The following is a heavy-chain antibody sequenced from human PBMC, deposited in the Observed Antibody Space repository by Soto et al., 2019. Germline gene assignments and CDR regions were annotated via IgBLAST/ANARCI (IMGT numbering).Heavy chain of an antibody. V-gene: IGHV6-1*01. CDR3: ARVPYSSGWYYYGMDV. J-gene: IGHJ6*02. CDR1: GDSVSSNSAA. D-gene: IGHD6-19*01. CDR2: TYYRSKWYN. Sequence: SQTLSLTCVISGDSVSSNSAAWNWIRQSPSRGLEWLGRTYYRSKWYNDYAVSVKSRITINPDTSKNQSSLQLNPVTPEDTAVYYCARVPYSSGWYYYGMDVSGPVTKVTVSS.